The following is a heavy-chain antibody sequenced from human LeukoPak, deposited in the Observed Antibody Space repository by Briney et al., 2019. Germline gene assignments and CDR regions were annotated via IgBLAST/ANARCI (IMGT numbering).Heavy chain of an antibody. D-gene: IGHD4-17*01. CDR3: AKDLTTLTTFFDY. Sequence: GGSLRLSCAASGVTFSSYAMSWVRQAPGKGLEWVSAISDSGGSTYYADSVKGRFTISRDNPKNTLYLQMNSLRGEDTAVYYCAKDLTTLTTFFDYWGQGTLVTVSS. V-gene: IGHV3-23*01. CDR2: ISDSGGST. J-gene: IGHJ4*02. CDR1: GVTFSSYA.